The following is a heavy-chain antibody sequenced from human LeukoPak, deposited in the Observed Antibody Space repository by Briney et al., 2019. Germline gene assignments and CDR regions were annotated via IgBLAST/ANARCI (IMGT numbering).Heavy chain of an antibody. CDR1: GLTFSTYW. CDR2: VKHDGSEK. CDR3: ASGSVGVVAAIYYYYGMDV. V-gene: IGHV3-7*03. D-gene: IGHD2-15*01. J-gene: IGHJ6*02. Sequence: GGSLRLSCAVSGLTFSTYWMSWVRQAPGQGLEWVANVKHDGSEKYYVDSVKGRFTISRDNAKNSLFLQMNSLRDEDTAVYYCASGSVGVVAAIYYYYGMDVWGQGTTVTVSS.